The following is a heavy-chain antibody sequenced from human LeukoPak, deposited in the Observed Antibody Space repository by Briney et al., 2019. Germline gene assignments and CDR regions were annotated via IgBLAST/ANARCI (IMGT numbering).Heavy chain of an antibody. J-gene: IGHJ5*02. V-gene: IGHV1-2*02. CDR3: ARSPYCSGGSCRFSWFDP. CDR1: GYTFTGYY. CDR2: INPNSGGT. D-gene: IGHD2-15*01. Sequence: ASVKVSCKASGYTFTGYYMHWVRQPPGQRLEWMGWINPNSGGTNYAQKFQGRVTMTRDTSISTAYMELSRLRSDDTAVYYCARSPYCSGGSCRFSWFDPWGQGTLVTVSS.